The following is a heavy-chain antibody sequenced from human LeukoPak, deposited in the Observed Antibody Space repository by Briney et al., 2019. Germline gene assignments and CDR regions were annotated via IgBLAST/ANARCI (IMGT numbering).Heavy chain of an antibody. D-gene: IGHD3-10*01. CDR2: ISAYNSNT. CDR1: GYTFTSYG. J-gene: IGHJ6*02. CDR3: ARVSWFGELLVYYYYGMDV. Sequence: ASVKLSCRASGYTFTSYGISWVRQAPGQGLEWMGWISAYNSNTNCAQKLQGRVTMTTDTSTSTAYMELRSLRSDDTAVYYCARVSWFGELLVYYYYGMDVWGQGTTVTVSS. V-gene: IGHV1-18*01.